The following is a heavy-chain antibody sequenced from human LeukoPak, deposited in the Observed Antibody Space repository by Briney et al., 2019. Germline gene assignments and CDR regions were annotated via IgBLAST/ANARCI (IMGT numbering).Heavy chain of an antibody. Sequence: ASVKVSCKASGYTFTSYDINWVRQATGQGLEWMGWMNPNSGNTGYAQKFQGRVTMTRDTSVNTAYMELSSLRSEDTAVYYCAKDPRDHSYGWSWRYFDYWGQGTLVTVSS. CDR1: GYTFTSYD. V-gene: IGHV1-8*01. CDR3: AKDPRDHSYGWSWRYFDY. J-gene: IGHJ4*02. CDR2: MNPNSGNT. D-gene: IGHD5-18*01.